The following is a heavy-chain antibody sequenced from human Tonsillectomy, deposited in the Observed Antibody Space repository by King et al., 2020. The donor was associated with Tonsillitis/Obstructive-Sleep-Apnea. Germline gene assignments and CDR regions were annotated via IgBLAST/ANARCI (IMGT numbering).Heavy chain of an antibody. J-gene: IGHJ4*02. CDR1: GFTFSSYS. Sequence: VQLVESGGGLVKPGGSLRLSCAASGFTFSSYSMNWVRQAPGKGLEWVSSISSSSSYIYYADSVKGRFTISRDNAKNSLYLQMNSLRAEDTAVYYCAIDPHSGWYFDYWGQGTLVTVSS. CDR2: ISSSSSYI. CDR3: AIDPHSGWYFDY. D-gene: IGHD6-19*01. V-gene: IGHV3-21*01.